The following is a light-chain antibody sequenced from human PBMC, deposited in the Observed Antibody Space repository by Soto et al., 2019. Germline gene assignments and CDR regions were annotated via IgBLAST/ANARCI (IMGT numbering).Light chain of an antibody. J-gene: IGLJ1*01. V-gene: IGLV2-14*03. CDR1: SVDVGGFEY. Sequence: QSVVAQPASVSGSPGQSIAISCTGTSVDVGGFEYVSWYQQHPGKVPKLMIYDVNNRPSGVSNRFSGSKSGNTASLTISGLQAEDEADYFCTSYTSRNTYVFGTGTKVTVL. CDR3: TSYTSRNTYV. CDR2: DVN.